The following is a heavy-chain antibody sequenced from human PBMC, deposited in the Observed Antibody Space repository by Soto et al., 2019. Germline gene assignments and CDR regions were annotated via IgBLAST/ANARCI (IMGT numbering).Heavy chain of an antibody. J-gene: IGHJ4*02. CDR1: GYTFTSYG. Sequence: ASVKVSCTASGYTFTSYGISWVRQAPGQGLEWMGWISAYNGNTNYAQKLQGRVTMTTDTSTSTAYMELRSLRSDDTAVYYCARGSNYYDSSGLDYWGQGTLVTVSS. V-gene: IGHV1-18*04. CDR2: ISAYNGNT. CDR3: ARGSNYYDSSGLDY. D-gene: IGHD3-22*01.